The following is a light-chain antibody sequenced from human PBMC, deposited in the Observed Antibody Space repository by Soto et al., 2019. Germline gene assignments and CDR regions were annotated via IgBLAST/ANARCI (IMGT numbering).Light chain of an antibody. Sequence: QSVLTQPPSVSGAPGQRVTISCTGSSSNIGAGFDVHWYQQLPGTAPKLVIYGNTKRPSGVPDRFSGSKSGTSASLAITGLQAEDEADYYCQSYDSSLSGDVFGTGTKLTVL. J-gene: IGLJ1*01. CDR2: GNT. CDR3: QSYDSSLSGDV. V-gene: IGLV1-40*01. CDR1: SSNIGAGFD.